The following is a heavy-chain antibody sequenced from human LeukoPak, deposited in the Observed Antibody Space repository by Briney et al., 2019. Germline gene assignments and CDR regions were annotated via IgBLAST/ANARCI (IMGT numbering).Heavy chain of an antibody. D-gene: IGHD3-10*01. CDR3: ASRITMVRVVNKVSYYYYGMDV. CDR1: GFTFSSYS. V-gene: IGHV3-21*01. Sequence: PGGSLRLSCAASGFTFSSYSMNWVRQAPGKGLGWVSSISSSSSYIYYADSVKGRFTISRDTAKNSLYLQMNTLRAEDTAVYYCASRITMVRVVNKVSYYYYGMDVWGKGTTVTVSS. CDR2: ISSSSSYI. J-gene: IGHJ6*04.